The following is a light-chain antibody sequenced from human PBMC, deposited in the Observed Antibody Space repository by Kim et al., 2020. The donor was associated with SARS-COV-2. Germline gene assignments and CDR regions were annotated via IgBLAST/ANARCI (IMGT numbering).Light chain of an antibody. CDR1: SLRSYY. Sequence: VAVGQTVRITCQGDSLRSYYASWYQQKPGQAPVLVIYGKNNRPSGIPDRFSGSSSGNTASLTITGAQAEDEADYYCNSRDSSGNWVFGGGTKLTVL. CDR2: GKN. V-gene: IGLV3-19*01. CDR3: NSRDSSGNWV. J-gene: IGLJ3*02.